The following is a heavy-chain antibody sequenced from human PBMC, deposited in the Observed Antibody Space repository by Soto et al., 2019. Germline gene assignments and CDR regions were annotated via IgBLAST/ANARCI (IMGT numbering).Heavy chain of an antibody. CDR1: GGSITSSFY. J-gene: IGHJ6*02. CDR2: IYGTGNT. V-gene: IGHV4-39*01. CDR3: RSSSRYSTDV. D-gene: IGHD6-13*01. Sequence: QLQLQESGPGLVKPSETLSLSCTVSGGSITSSFYWGWIRQPPGKGLEWIGSIYGTGNTYYNPSLKGRVTISAATSKNQFSLILISVTAADAAVYYCRSSSRYSTDVWGQGATVTVSS.